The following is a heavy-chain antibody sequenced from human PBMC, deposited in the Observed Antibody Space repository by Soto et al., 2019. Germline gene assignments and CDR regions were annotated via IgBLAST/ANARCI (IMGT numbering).Heavy chain of an antibody. J-gene: IGHJ6*02. CDR3: ARTGGIYRSGYYFLVMDV. D-gene: IGHD3-22*01. V-gene: IGHV4-59*01. Sequence: QVQLQESGPGLVKPSETLSLTCTVSGGSISSYYWSWIRQAPGEGLEWIGYIYNSGSSNYNPSLKSRVNITLDTPKNPFSLKLRSVTATDTAVYYCARTGGIYRSGYYFLVMDVWGPGATVTVSS. CDR2: IYNSGSS. CDR1: GGSISSYY.